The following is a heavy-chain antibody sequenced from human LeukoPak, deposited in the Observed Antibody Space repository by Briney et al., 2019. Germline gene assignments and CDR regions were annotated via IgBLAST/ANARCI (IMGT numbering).Heavy chain of an antibody. CDR1: GYTFTSYG. V-gene: IGHV1-18*01. J-gene: IGHJ6*02. CDR3: ARESRGYRYGYYYYFDMDV. D-gene: IGHD5-18*01. Sequence: GGSVRDSCKASGYTFTSYGISWVRQAPGQGLEWMGWISGYNGNINYAQKFQGRVTMTTDTSTSTAYMELRSLRSDDTAVYYCARESRGYRYGYYYYFDMDVWGQATAV. CDR2: ISGYNGNI.